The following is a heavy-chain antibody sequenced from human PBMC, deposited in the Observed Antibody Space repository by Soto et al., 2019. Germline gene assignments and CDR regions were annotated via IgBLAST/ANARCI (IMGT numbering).Heavy chain of an antibody. CDR3: ASSSSSWFGSWYYYGMDV. J-gene: IGHJ6*02. Sequence: GESLKISCKGSGYSFTSYWISWVRQMPGKGLEWMGRIDPSDSYTNYSPSFQGHVTISADKSISTAYLQWSSLKASDTAMYYCASSSSSWFGSWYYYGMDVWGQGTTVPVSS. CDR1: GYSFTSYW. CDR2: IDPSDSYT. V-gene: IGHV5-10-1*01. D-gene: IGHD6-13*01.